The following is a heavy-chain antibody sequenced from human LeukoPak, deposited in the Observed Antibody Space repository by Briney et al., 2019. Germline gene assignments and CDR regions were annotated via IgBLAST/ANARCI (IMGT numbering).Heavy chain of an antibody. CDR2: IVPILGIA. Sequence: ASVKVSCKASGGTFSSYAISWVRQAPGQELEWMGRIVPILGIANYAQKFQGRVTITADKSTSTAYMELSSLRSEDTAVYYCAREVVDWNDVPCFDYWGQGTLVTVSS. CDR1: GGTFSSYA. J-gene: IGHJ4*02. D-gene: IGHD1-1*01. CDR3: AREVVDWNDVPCFDY. V-gene: IGHV1-69*04.